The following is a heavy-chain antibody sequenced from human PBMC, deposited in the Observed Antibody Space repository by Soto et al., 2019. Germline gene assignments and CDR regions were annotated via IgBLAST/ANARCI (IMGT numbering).Heavy chain of an antibody. CDR1: GGSFSGYY. D-gene: IGHD3-3*01. Sequence: SETLSLTCAVYGGSFSGYYWNWIRQPPGKGLEWIGEIDHSGYTNYNPSLKSRVTISVDTSKNQFSLRLTSVTAADMAVYYCARVRDWFDPWGQGTLVTVSS. CDR2: IDHSGYT. J-gene: IGHJ5*02. CDR3: ARVRDWFDP. V-gene: IGHV4-34*01.